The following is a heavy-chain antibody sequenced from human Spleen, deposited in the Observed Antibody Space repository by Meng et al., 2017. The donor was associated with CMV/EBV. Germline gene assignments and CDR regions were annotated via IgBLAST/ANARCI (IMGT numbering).Heavy chain of an antibody. CDR2: INHSGST. CDR1: GGSFSGYY. V-gene: IGHV4-34*09. Sequence: QLQLQGSGSGLGKPYHTLSLTWAVYGGSFSGYYWSWSRQPPGKGLEWIGEINHSGSTNYNPSLKSRVTISVDTSKNQFSLKLSSVTAADTAVYYCAREKLRYFDWLLWRGYYFDYWGQGTLVTVSS. D-gene: IGHD3-9*01. J-gene: IGHJ4*02. CDR3: AREKLRYFDWLLWRGYYFDY.